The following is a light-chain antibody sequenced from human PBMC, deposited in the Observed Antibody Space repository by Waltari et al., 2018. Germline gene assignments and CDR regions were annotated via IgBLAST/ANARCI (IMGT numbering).Light chain of an antibody. CDR1: QSISSW. CDR2: DAS. Sequence: DIQMTQSPSTLSASVGDRVTITCRASQSISSWLAWYQQKPGKAPKLLIYDASSLESGVPSRFSGSGSGTNFTLTITSLQPGDFATYYCLQDYNYPLTFGQGTRLE. V-gene: IGKV1-5*01. J-gene: IGKJ5*01. CDR3: LQDYNYPLT.